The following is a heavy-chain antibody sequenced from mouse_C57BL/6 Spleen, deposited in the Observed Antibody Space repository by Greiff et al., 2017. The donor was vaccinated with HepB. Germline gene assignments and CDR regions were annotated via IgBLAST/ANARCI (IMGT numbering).Heavy chain of an antibody. CDR2: INPNNGGT. V-gene: IGHV1-26*01. CDR1: GYTFTDYY. J-gene: IGHJ3*01. Sequence: VQLQQSGPELVKPGASVKISCKASGYTFTDYYMNWVKQSHGKSLEWIGDINPNNGGTSYNQKFKGKATLTVDKSSSTAYMELRSLTSEDSAVYYCASRGSSPFAYWGQGTLVTVSA. D-gene: IGHD1-1*01. CDR3: ASRGSSPFAY.